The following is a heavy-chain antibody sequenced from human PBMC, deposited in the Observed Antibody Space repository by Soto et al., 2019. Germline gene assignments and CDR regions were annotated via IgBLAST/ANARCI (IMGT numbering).Heavy chain of an antibody. J-gene: IGHJ4*02. CDR1: GFTFSDYY. CDR2: ISSGSSGTSI. CDR3: ARSTVAVVVAATPFDY. D-gene: IGHD2-15*01. Sequence: QVQLVESGGGLVKPGGSLRLSCAASGFTFSDYYMSWIRQAPGKGLEWVSYISSGSSGTSIYYADSVKGRFTISRDNGNNSLYLQMKSLRAEDTAVYYCARSTVAVVVAATPFDYWGQGTLVTVSS. V-gene: IGHV3-11*01.